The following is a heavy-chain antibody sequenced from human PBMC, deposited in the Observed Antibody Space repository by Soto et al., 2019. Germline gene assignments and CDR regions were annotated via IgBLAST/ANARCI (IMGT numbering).Heavy chain of an antibody. CDR1: GFTFSSYS. CDR3: ARAAKMYYYDSSGYLNY. J-gene: IGHJ4*02. D-gene: IGHD3-22*01. V-gene: IGHV4-30-4*08. CDR2: IYYSGST. Sequence: LRLSCAASGFTFSSYSMNWVRQAPGKGLEWIGYIYYSGSTYYNPSLKSRVTISVDTSKNQFSLKLSSVTAADTAVYYCARAAKMYYYDSSGYLNYWGQGTRVTVSS.